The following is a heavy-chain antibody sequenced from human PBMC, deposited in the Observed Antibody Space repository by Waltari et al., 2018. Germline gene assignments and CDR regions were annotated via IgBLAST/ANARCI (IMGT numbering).Heavy chain of an antibody. CDR3: ARSSNTYYDFWSGYYTGMVNWFDP. V-gene: IGHV4-39*07. CDR2: IYYSGST. CDR1: GGSISSSSYY. D-gene: IGHD3-3*01. J-gene: IGHJ5*02. Sequence: QLQLQESGPGLVKPSETLSLTCTVSGGSISSSSYYWGWIRQPPGKGLEWIGSIYYSGSTYYNPSLKSRVTISVDTSKNQFSLKLSSVTAADTAVYYCARSSNTYYDFWSGYYTGMVNWFDPWGQGTLVTVSS.